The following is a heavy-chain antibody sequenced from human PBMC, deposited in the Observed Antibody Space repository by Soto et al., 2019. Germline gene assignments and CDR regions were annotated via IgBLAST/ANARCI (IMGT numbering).Heavy chain of an antibody. CDR3: ARATKRYYYASSSPPYPIDY. J-gene: IGHJ4*02. CDR2: IIPMFLTT. V-gene: IGHV1-69*13. Sequence: ASVKVSCKASGGTFNTYTVNWVRQAPGQGLEWMGGIIPMFLTTAYAQKFQDRVTITADESTSTAYMELSSLRSEDTAVYYCARATKRYYYASSSPPYPIDYWGQGPLVTFSS. CDR1: GGTFNTYT. D-gene: IGHD3-22*01.